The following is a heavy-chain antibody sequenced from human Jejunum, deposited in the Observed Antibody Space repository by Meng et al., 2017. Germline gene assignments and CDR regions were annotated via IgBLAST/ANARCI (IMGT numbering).Heavy chain of an antibody. D-gene: IGHD3-22*01. Sequence: LVSSGGGVGHPARSLRLSRASSVCRFSHHAMPVVRQAPGKGLEGGAAISLDGKDQYYADSVKGRCTISRDNSQDTLFLQVSRLTLGDTAVYYCVREASLIEPRTDNWGQGTLVTVSS. V-gene: IGHV3-30*15. J-gene: IGHJ4*02. CDR3: VREASLIEPRTDN. CDR2: ISLDGKDQ. CDR1: VCRFSHHA.